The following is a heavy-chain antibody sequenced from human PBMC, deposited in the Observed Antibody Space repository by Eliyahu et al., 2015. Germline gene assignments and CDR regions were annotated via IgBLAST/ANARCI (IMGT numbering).Heavy chain of an antibody. Sequence: QVQLQESGPGLVRPSETLSLTCSVSGDSISSYYWSWIRQPPGKGLEWIGYVYYSTNTNYNPSLKSRVTISVDTSQNQFSLTLTSVTAADTAVYYCARISFVPAGLIDYWGQGTLVTVSS. CDR1: GDSISSYY. CDR3: ARISFVPAGLIDY. CDR2: VYYSTNT. D-gene: IGHD2-2*01. V-gene: IGHV4-59*01. J-gene: IGHJ4*02.